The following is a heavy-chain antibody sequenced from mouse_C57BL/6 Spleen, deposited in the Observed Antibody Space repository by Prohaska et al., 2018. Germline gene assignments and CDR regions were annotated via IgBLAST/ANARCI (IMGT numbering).Heavy chain of an antibody. V-gene: IGHV1-18*01. Sequence: EVQLQQSGPELVKPGASVKIPCKASGYTFTDYNMDWVKQSHGKSLEWIGDINPNNGGTIYNQKFKGKATLTVNKSSSTAYMELRSLTSEDSAVYYCADGYSAWFAYWGQGTLVTVSA. J-gene: IGHJ3*01. D-gene: IGHD2-3*01. CDR1: GYTFTDYN. CDR3: ADGYSAWFAY. CDR2: INPNNGGT.